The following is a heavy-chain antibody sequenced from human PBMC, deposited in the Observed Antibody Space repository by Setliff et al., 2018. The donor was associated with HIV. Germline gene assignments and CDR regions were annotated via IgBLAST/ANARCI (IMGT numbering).Heavy chain of an antibody. D-gene: IGHD2-2*01. CDR3: ARDRGVYCISSSCYSPVDAFDI. CDR2: ISAYNGNT. CDR1: GYTFSTYG. J-gene: IGHJ3*02. V-gene: IGHV1-18*01. Sequence: PGASVKVSCKASGYTFSTYGISWVRQAPGQGLEWMGWISAYNGNTNYAQKLQGRVTVTTDTSTSTAYVELRSLRSDDTAVYYCARDRGVYCISSSCYSPVDAFDIWGQGTMVTVSS.